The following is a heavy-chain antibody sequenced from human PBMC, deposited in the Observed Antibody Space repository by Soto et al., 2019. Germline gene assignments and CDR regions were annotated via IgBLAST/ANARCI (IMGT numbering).Heavy chain of an antibody. J-gene: IGHJ6*02. D-gene: IGHD5-18*01. CDR1: GFTFSSYA. V-gene: IGHV3-30-3*01. CDR2: ISYDGSNK. Sequence: GGSLRLCCAASGFTFSSYAMHWVRQAPGKGLEWVAVISYDGSNKYYADSVKGRFTISRGNSKNTLYLQMNSLRAEDTAVYYCARDLAGYSYGHNYYGMDVWGQGTTVTVSS. CDR3: ARDLAGYSYGHNYYGMDV.